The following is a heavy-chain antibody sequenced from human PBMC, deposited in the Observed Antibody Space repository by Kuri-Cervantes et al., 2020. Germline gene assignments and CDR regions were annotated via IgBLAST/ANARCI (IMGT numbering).Heavy chain of an antibody. CDR3: ARMGFRHSCDF. CDR1: GLSFSDSW. J-gene: IGHJ4*02. V-gene: IGHV3-7*01. Sequence: GESLKISCAASGLSFSDSWMGWVRQAPGRGLEWVANMNQDGSDKYYGDSVKGRCTISRDNAKNSMYLQVNSLRAEDTALYYCARMGFRHSCDFWGQGTLVTVSS. D-gene: IGHD3-10*01. CDR2: MNQDGSDK.